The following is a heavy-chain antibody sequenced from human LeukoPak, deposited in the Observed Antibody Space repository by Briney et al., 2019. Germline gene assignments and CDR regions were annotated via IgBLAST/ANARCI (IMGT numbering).Heavy chain of an antibody. CDR3: ARTVSSSSWYLFLGWCDP. CDR1: GYSISSGYY. D-gene: IGHD6-13*01. Sequence: KPSETLSLTCAVSGYSISSGYYWGWIRQPPGKGLEWIGSIYHSGSTYYNPSLKSRVTISVDTSKNQFSLKLSSVTAADTAVYYCARTVSSSSWYLFLGWCDPWGQGTLVTVSS. V-gene: IGHV4-38-2*01. J-gene: IGHJ5*02. CDR2: IYHSGST.